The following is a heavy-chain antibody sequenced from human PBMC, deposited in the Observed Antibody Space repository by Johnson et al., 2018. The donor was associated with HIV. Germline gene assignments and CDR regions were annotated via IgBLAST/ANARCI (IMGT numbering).Heavy chain of an antibody. CDR3: AKEGRYVEGAFDI. V-gene: IGHV3-30*18. CDR2: ISYDGSNK. Sequence: VQLVESGGGVVQPGRSLRLSCAASGFTFSSYGMHWVRQAPGKGLELVAVISYDGSNKYYADSVKGRFTISRDNSKNTLYLQMNSLRAEDTAVYYCAKEGRYVEGAFDIWGQGTMVTVSS. J-gene: IGHJ3*02. CDR1: GFTFSSYG. D-gene: IGHD5-12*01.